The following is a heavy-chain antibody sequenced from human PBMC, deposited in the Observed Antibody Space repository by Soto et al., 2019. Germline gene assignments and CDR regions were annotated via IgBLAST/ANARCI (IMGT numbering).Heavy chain of an antibody. D-gene: IGHD1-26*01. Sequence: GGSLRLSCAASGFTFSSYGMHWVRQAPGKGLEWVAVISYDGSNKYYADSVKGRFTISRDNSKNTLYLQMNSLRAEDTAVYYCARAVGYSGYYFDYWGQGTLVTVSS. CDR3: ARAVGYSGYYFDY. CDR2: ISYDGSNK. V-gene: IGHV3-30*03. CDR1: GFTFSSYG. J-gene: IGHJ4*02.